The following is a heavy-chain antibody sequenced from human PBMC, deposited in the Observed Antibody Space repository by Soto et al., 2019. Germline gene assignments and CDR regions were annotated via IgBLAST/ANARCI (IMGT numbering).Heavy chain of an antibody. Sequence: GGSLRLSCAASGFTFSSYGMHWVRQAPGKGLEWVAVISYDGSNKYYADSVKGRFTISRDNSKNTLYLQMNSLRAEDTAVYYCAKVYRYSYGALDYWGQGTLVTVSS. CDR1: GFTFSSYG. J-gene: IGHJ4*02. V-gene: IGHV3-30*18. CDR3: AKVYRYSYGALDY. CDR2: ISYDGSNK. D-gene: IGHD5-18*01.